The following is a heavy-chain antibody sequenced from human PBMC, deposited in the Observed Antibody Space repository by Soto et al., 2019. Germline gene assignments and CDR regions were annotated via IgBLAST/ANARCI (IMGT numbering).Heavy chain of an antibody. CDR2: IYYSGST. CDR3: ASAPIGIYRSSSFGY. J-gene: IGHJ4*02. CDR1: GGSISSGGYY. Sequence: SETLSLTCAVSGGSISSGGYYWSWIRQPPGKGLEWTGYIYYSGSTNYNPSLKSRVTISVDTSKNQFSLKLSSVTAADTAVYYCASAPIGIYRSSSFGYWGQGTLVTVSS. D-gene: IGHD6-13*01. V-gene: IGHV4-61*08.